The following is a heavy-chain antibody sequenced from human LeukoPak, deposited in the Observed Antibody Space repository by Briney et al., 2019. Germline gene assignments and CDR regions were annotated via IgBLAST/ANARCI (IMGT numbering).Heavy chain of an antibody. CDR3: ARTTYYYDSSGYYTGSHYFDY. J-gene: IGHJ4*02. CDR2: INHSGST. Sequence: SETLSLTCAVYGGSFSGYYWSWIRQPPGKGLEWIGEINHSGSTNYNPSLKSRVTISVDTSKNQFSLKLSSVTAADTAVYYCARTTYYYDSSGYYTGSHYFDYWGQGTLVTVSS. CDR1: GGSFSGYY. V-gene: IGHV4-34*01. D-gene: IGHD3-22*01.